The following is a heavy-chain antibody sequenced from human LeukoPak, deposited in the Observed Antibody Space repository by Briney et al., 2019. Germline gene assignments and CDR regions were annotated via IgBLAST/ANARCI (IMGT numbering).Heavy chain of an antibody. Sequence: PSETLSLTCPVYGGSFSGYYWSWIRQPPGKGLEWIGEINHSGSTNYNPSLKSRVTISVDTSKNQFSLKLSSVAAADTAVYYCARGPRLLISRYYYYMDVWGKGTTVTVSS. CDR3: ARGPRLLISRYYYYMDV. D-gene: IGHD3-16*01. CDR2: INHSGST. V-gene: IGHV4-34*01. J-gene: IGHJ6*03. CDR1: GGSFSGYY.